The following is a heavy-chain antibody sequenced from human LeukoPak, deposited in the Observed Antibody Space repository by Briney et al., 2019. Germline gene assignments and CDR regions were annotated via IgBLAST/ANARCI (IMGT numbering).Heavy chain of an antibody. D-gene: IGHD5-12*01. CDR1: GFTFSSYA. CDR3: ASIYSGSSNY. J-gene: IGHJ4*02. CDR2: ISGSGGST. V-gene: IGHV3-23*01. Sequence: GGSLRLSCAVSGFTFSSYAMSWVRQAPGKGLEWVPGISGSGGSTYYTDSVKGRFTISRDNSKNTLYLQMNSLRAEDTATYYCASIYSGSSNYWGQGTLVTVSS.